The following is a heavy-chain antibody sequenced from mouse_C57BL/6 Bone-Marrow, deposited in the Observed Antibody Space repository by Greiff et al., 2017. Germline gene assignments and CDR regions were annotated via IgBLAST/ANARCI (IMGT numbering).Heavy chain of an antibody. CDR2: ISNGGGST. V-gene: IGHV5-12*01. D-gene: IGHD1-1*01. Sequence: EVQLVESGGGLVQPGGSLKLSCAASGFTFSDYYMYWVRQTPEKRLEWVAYISNGGGSTYYPDTVKGRFTISRDNAKNTLYLQMSRLKSEDTAMYYCARRGGSSLYAMDYWGQGTSVTVSS. CDR3: ARRGGSSLYAMDY. J-gene: IGHJ4*01. CDR1: GFTFSDYY.